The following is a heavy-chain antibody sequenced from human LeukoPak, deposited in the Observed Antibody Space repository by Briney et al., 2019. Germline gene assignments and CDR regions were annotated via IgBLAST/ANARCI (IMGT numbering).Heavy chain of an antibody. D-gene: IGHD1-14*01. CDR2: IYYTGIT. Sequence: SETLSLTCTVSGGPLSSYYWSWIRQPPGRGLEWIGYIYYTGITNYNPSLKSRVTISVDTSKNQFSLKLSSVTAADTAVYYCARALGTITSKFDYWGQGALVTVSS. CDR1: GGPLSSYY. CDR3: ARALGTITSKFDY. V-gene: IGHV4-59*01. J-gene: IGHJ4*02.